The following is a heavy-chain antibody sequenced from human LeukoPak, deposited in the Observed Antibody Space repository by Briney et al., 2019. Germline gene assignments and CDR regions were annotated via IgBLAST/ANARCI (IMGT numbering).Heavy chain of an antibody. J-gene: IGHJ3*02. Sequence: SETLSLTCAVSGYSISSGYYWGWIRQPPGKGLEWIGSIYHSGSTYCNPSLKSRVTISVDTSKNQFSLKLSSVTAADTAVYYCASTLSIAAAGTIAFDIWGQGTMVTVSS. CDR3: ASTLSIAAAGTIAFDI. CDR1: GYSISSGYY. D-gene: IGHD6-13*01. CDR2: IYHSGST. V-gene: IGHV4-38-2*01.